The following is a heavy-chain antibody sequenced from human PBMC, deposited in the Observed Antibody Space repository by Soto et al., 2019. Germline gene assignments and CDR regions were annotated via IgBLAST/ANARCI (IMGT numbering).Heavy chain of an antibody. CDR3: AKDRYTVSHSVPQDY. Sequence: PSETLSLTCTVSGGSISTAGYYWRWIRQHPGKGLEWIGYIYYSGSAYYNPSLQSRLTMSVDTSKNQFSLKLNSVTAADTALYYCAKDRYTVSHSVPQDYSGQGTLVTVSS. D-gene: IGHD3-16*02. V-gene: IGHV4-31*03. CDR1: GGSISTAGYY. CDR2: IYYSGSA. J-gene: IGHJ4*02.